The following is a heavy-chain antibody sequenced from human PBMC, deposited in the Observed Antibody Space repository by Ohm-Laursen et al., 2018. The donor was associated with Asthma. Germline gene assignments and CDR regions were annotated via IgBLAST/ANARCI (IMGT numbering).Heavy chain of an antibody. Sequence: SLRLSCAASGFPFSLYAMDWVRQAPGKGLEWLSYISSDITTIYYADSVKGRFTLSRDNSKNTLYLQINSLRAEDTAVYYCAKGSLTNGNYYYNYGMDVWGQGTTVTVSS. CDR2: ISSDITTI. V-gene: IGHV3-23*01. CDR1: GFPFSLYA. CDR3: AKGSLTNGNYYYNYGMDV. D-gene: IGHD1-26*01. J-gene: IGHJ6*02.